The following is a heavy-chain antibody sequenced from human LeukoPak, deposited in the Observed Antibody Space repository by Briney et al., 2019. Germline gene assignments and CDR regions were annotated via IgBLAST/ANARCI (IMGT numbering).Heavy chain of an antibody. Sequence: PGGSLRLSCKASGYNFASYWIAWVRQVPGKGLEWMGVIFPGDSGRTFSPSFQGQVAISVDKSISTAYLQWRSLKASDTAVYYCARHQGIRKSEIEFRLRESAYWGQGTLVTVSS. D-gene: IGHD5-18*01. CDR2: IFPGDSGR. J-gene: IGHJ4*02. CDR3: ARHQGIRKSEIEFRLRESAY. CDR1: GYNFASYW. V-gene: IGHV5-51*01.